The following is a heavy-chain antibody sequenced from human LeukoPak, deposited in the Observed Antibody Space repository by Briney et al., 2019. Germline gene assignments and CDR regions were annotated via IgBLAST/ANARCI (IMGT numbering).Heavy chain of an antibody. Sequence: GGSLRLSCAASGFTFSSYWMHWVRQAPGKGLVWVSRINSDGSSTSYADSVKGRFTISRDNAKNSLYLQMNSLRAEDTAVYYCARDPSRGYDILTGYYFRTSYYFDYWGQGTLVTVSS. CDR1: GFTFSSYW. CDR2: INSDGSST. V-gene: IGHV3-74*01. J-gene: IGHJ4*02. D-gene: IGHD3-9*01. CDR3: ARDPSRGYDILTGYYFRTSYYFDY.